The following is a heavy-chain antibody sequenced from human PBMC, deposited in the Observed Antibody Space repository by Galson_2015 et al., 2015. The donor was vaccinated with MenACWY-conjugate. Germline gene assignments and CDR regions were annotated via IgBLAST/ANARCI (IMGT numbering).Heavy chain of an antibody. CDR3: GKDKIYFGSGSYLYYFDY. Sequence: SLRLSCATSGFTFSAYGMHWVRQAPGKGLEWLACMRYDGSDGAYADSVKGRFIISRDATRRTLSLQMNNWTTEDTAVYFCGKDKIYFGSGSYLYYFDYWGQGTLVTVSS. J-gene: IGHJ4*02. V-gene: IGHV3-30*02. D-gene: IGHD3-10*01. CDR2: MRYDGSDG. CDR1: GFTFSAYG.